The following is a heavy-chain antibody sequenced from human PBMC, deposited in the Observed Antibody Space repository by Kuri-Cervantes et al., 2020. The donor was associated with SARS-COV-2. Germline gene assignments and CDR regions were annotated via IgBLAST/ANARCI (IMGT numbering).Heavy chain of an antibody. CDR3: AREKGSSSWPIDY. J-gene: IGHJ4*02. D-gene: IGHD6-13*01. Sequence: GGSLRLSCAASGFTFSSYSMLWVRQAPGKGLEWVSSINTDGSHKNYADSVKGRFTISRDSAKSSLYLQMNSLRAEDTALYYCAREKGSSSWPIDYWGQGTLVTVSS. CDR2: INTDGSHK. CDR1: GFTFSSYS. V-gene: IGHV3-21*04.